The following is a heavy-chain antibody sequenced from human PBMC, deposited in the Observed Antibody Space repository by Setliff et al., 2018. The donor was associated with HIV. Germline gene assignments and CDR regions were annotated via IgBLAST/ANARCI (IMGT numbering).Heavy chain of an antibody. CDR2: IYYGGTT. J-gene: IGHJ6*03. Sequence: SETLSLTCTVSGGSVTSSLYYWGWIRQPPGKGLEWIGTIYYGGTTYYNPSLRSRVTISVDTSKNQFSLKLSSVTAADTAVYYCAREVRYYYYMDVWGKGTTVTVSS. CDR3: AREVRYYYYMDV. D-gene: IGHD4-4*01. V-gene: IGHV4-39*02. CDR1: GGSVTSSLYY.